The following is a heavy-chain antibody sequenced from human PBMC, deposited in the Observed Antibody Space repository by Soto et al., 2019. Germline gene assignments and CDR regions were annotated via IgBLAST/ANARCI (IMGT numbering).Heavy chain of an antibody. CDR3: AKDSSYYYGMDV. J-gene: IGHJ6*02. CDR1: GFTFSSYA. CDR2: ISGSGGST. Sequence: EVQLLESGGGLVQPGGSLRLSCAASGFTFSSYAMSWVRQAPGKGLEWVSAISGSGGSTYYADSVKGRFTISRDNSKNTLYLQMNSLRAEDTAGYYCAKDSSYYYGMDVWGQGTTVTVSS. V-gene: IGHV3-23*01.